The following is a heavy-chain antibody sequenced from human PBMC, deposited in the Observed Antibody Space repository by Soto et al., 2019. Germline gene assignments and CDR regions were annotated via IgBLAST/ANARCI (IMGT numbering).Heavy chain of an antibody. V-gene: IGHV1-3*01. D-gene: IGHD2-15*01. CDR1: GYTFTSYA. CDR3: ATGGAYCSGGSCYSSYYYYGMDV. CDR2: INAGNGNT. Sequence: RASVKVSCKASGYTFTSYAMHWVRQAPGQRLEWMGWINAGNGNTKYSQKFQGRVTITRDTSASTAYMELSSLRSEDTAVYYCATGGAYCSGGSCYSSYYYYGMDVWGQGTTVTVSS. J-gene: IGHJ6*02.